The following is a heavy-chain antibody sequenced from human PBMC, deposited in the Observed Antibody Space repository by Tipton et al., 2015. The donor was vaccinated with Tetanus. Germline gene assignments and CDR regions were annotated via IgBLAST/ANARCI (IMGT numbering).Heavy chain of an antibody. CDR2: ISNDGSNK. V-gene: IGHV3-30-3*01. CDR3: AKALRQFVRVDAFDS. J-gene: IGHJ3*01. CDR1: EFTFSTYS. Sequence: SLRLSCAASEFTFSTYSLHWVRQAPGKGLEWVAIISNDGSNKYHADSVKGRFTISRDNSKNTLFLHMNSLRAEDTAVYYCAKALRQFVRVDAFDSWGQGTLVTVSS. D-gene: IGHD6-6*01.